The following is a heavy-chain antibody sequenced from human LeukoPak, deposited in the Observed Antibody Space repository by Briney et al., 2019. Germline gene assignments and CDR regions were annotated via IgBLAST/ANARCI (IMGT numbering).Heavy chain of an antibody. CDR2: IIPIFGTA. Sequence: SVKVSCKASGGTFSSYAISWVRQAPGQGLEWMGGIIPIFGTANYAQKFQGRVTITTDESTSTAYMELSSLRSEDTAVYYCASSNPFRYYYGSGSYYKPPDYWGQGTLVTVSS. V-gene: IGHV1-69*05. CDR1: GGTFSSYA. J-gene: IGHJ4*02. CDR3: ASSNPFRYYYGSGSYYKPPDY. D-gene: IGHD3-10*01.